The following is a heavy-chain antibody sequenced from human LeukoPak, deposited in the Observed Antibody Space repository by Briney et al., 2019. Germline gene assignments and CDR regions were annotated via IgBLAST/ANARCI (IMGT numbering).Heavy chain of an antibody. CDR2: ISAYNGNT. CDR1: GYTFTSYG. Sequence: ASVKVSYKASGYTFTSYGISWVRQAPGQGLEWMGWISAYNGNTNYAQKLQGRVTMTTDTSTSTAYMELRSLRSDDTAVYYCASNIVATIIPSYYYFGMDVWGQGTTVTASS. CDR3: ASNIVATIIPSYYYFGMDV. V-gene: IGHV1-18*01. J-gene: IGHJ6*02. D-gene: IGHD5-12*01.